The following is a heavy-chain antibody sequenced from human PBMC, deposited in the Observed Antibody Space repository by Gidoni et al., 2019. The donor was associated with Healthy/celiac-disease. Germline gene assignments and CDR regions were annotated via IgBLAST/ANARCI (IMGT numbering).Heavy chain of an antibody. Sequence: VQLVESVVGVVQHGRSRRPSCAASVFPFGGYAMHWVRQAPGKGLEWVAVISYDGSNKYYADSVKGRFTISRDNFKNTLYLQMNSLRAEDTAVYYCARDLDIVVVTAIPDLWGRGTLVTVSS. J-gene: IGHJ2*01. CDR2: ISYDGSNK. V-gene: IGHV3-30*01. D-gene: IGHD2-21*02. CDR3: ARDLDIVVVTAIPDL. CDR1: VFPFGGYA.